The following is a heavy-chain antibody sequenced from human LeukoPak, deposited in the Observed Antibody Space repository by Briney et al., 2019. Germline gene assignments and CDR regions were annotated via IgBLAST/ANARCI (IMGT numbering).Heavy chain of an antibody. D-gene: IGHD1-20*01. CDR2: IGGSGARA. J-gene: IGHJ3*02. CDR1: GFTFRSSA. Sequence: GGSLRLSCAASGFTFRSSAMTWVRQAPGKGLEWVSAIGGSGARAYYADSVRGRFTASRDNSKNTLYLQMNSLRAEDTAIYYCAKDKGRITLATPKDAFDIWGQGTKVAVSS. CDR3: AKDKGRITLATPKDAFDI. V-gene: IGHV3-23*01.